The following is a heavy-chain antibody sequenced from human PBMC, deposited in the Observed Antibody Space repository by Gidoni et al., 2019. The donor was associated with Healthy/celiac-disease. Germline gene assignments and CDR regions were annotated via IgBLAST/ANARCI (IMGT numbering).Heavy chain of an antibody. CDR3: ARADYGSGRGWFDP. D-gene: IGHD3-10*01. Sequence: EVQLVESGGGLVQPGGSLRLSCDASRFTFRSYSMNWVRQAPGKGLEWVSYISSSSSTIYYADSVKGRFTISRDNAKNSLYLQRNSLRDEDTAVYYCARADYGSGRGWFDPWGQGTLVTVSS. J-gene: IGHJ5*02. V-gene: IGHV3-48*02. CDR2: ISSSSSTI. CDR1: RFTFRSYS.